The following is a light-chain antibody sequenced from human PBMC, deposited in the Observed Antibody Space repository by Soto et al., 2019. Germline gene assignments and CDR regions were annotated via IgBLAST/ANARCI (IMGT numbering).Light chain of an antibody. V-gene: IGLV1-40*01. CDR1: SSNIGADYD. Sequence: QSVLTQPPAVSGAPGQRVTISCTGSSSNIGADYDVHWYQQRPGTAPKLLIFGNNNRPAGVPDRFSGSKSGTAASLAITWLQAEDEGDYYCQSYDSPLSARYVFGTGTKVTVL. CDR2: GNN. CDR3: QSYDSPLSARYV. J-gene: IGLJ1*01.